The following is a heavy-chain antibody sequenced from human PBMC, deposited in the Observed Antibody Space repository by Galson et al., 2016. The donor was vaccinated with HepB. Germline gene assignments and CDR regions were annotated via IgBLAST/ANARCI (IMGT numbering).Heavy chain of an antibody. CDR2: IHPGDSDS. Sequence: QSGAEVKKPGESLKISCKGSGYTFSNYWIGWVRQMPGKGLEWMGIIHPGDSDSRYSPSFQGHVTISADKSINTAYLQWSSLKASDTAMYYCARRRYCSRSTCLLASVHYFEYWGQGTLVTGSS. J-gene: IGHJ4*02. D-gene: IGHD2-2*01. V-gene: IGHV5-51*01. CDR3: ARRRYCSRSTCLLASVHYFEY. CDR1: GYTFSNYW.